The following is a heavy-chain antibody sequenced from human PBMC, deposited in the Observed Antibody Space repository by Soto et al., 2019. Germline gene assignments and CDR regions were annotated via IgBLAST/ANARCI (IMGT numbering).Heavy chain of an antibody. CDR3: ARESYYGSGATVVGY. V-gene: IGHV4-59*01. D-gene: IGHD3-10*01. CDR1: GGSISNFY. CDR2: IYYSGTT. J-gene: IGHJ4*02. Sequence: PSETVSLTCTVSGGSISNFYWSWIRQPPGKGLEWIGYIYYSGTTSYNPSLNSRVTISVDTSKNQFSLKLNSVTAADTAVYYCARESYYGSGATVVGYWGLGTLVTVSS.